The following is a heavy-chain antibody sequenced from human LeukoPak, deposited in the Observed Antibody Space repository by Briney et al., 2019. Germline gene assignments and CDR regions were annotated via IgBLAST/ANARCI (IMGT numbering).Heavy chain of an antibody. Sequence: GGSLRLSCAASGFTFSSYEMNWVRQAPGKGLEWVSYISSSGSTIYYADSVKGRFTISRDNSKNTLYLQMNSLRAEDTAVYYCARAKQVVVTAIGDYWGQGTLVTVSS. J-gene: IGHJ4*02. CDR1: GFTFSSYE. V-gene: IGHV3-48*03. CDR3: ARAKQVVVTAIGDY. CDR2: ISSSGSTI. D-gene: IGHD2-21*02.